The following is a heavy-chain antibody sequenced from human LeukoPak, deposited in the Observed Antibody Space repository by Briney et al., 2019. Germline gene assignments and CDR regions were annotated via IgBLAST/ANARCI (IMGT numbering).Heavy chain of an antibody. CDR2: IHYSGST. CDR1: GGSISSYY. J-gene: IGHJ6*03. Sequence: SETLSLTCTVSGGSISSYYWSWIRQPPGKGLEWIGYIHYSGSTNYNPSLKSRVTISVDMSKNQFSLKLSSVTAADTAVYYCARTTEGYCSSTRCYGFSYYYYMDVWGKGTTVTISS. D-gene: IGHD2-2*01. CDR3: ARTTEGYCSSTRCYGFSYYYYMDV. V-gene: IGHV4-59*01.